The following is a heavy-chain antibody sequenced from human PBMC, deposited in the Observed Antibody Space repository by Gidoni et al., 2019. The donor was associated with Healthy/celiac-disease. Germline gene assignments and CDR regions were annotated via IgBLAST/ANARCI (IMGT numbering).Heavy chain of an antibody. J-gene: IGHJ4*02. CDR2: IYPGDSDT. D-gene: IGHD5-12*01. Sequence: EVQLVQSGAEVKKPGESLKISCKGSGYRFTSYWIGWVRQMPGKGLEWMGIIYPGDSDTRYSPSFQGQVTISADKSISTAYLQWSSLKASDTAMYYCARPALRDGYNHYYFDYWGQGTLVTVSS. V-gene: IGHV5-51*01. CDR1: GYRFTSYW. CDR3: ARPALRDGYNHYYFDY.